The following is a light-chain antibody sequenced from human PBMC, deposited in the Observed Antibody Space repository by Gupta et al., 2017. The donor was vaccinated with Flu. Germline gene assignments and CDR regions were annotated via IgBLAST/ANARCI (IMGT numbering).Light chain of an antibody. V-gene: IGKV4-1*01. CDR2: WAS. Sequence: DIVMTQSPDSLAVSLGERATINCKSGQSVLYSSNNKNYLAWYQQKPGQPPKLLIYWASTRESGVPDRFSGRGSGTDFTLTISGLQAEDVAVYYCQQDHITPGTFGQGTKVEIK. CDR3: QQDHITPGT. J-gene: IGKJ1*01. CDR1: QSVLYSSNNKNY.